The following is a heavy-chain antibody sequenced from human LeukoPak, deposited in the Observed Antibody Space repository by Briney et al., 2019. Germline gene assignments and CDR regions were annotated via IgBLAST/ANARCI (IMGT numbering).Heavy chain of an antibody. CDR3: ARHEGDPWYSSGWYGVYYGMDV. Sequence: SETLSLTCTVSGGSISSSSYYWGWIRQPPGKGLEWIGSIYYSGSTYYNPSLKSRVTISVVTSKTQFSLKLSSVTAADTAVYYCARHEGDPWYSSGWYGVYYGMDVWGQGTTVTVSS. V-gene: IGHV4-39*07. D-gene: IGHD6-19*01. CDR2: IYYSGST. J-gene: IGHJ6*02. CDR1: GGSISSSSYY.